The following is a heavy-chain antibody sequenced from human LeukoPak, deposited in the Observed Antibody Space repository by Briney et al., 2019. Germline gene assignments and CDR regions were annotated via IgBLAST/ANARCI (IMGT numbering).Heavy chain of an antibody. CDR1: GFTFSSYE. D-gene: IGHD3-22*01. V-gene: IGHV3-48*03. CDR2: ISSSGSTI. CDR3: ARGGKRRGITLIVATSTPRDAFDI. J-gene: IGHJ3*02. Sequence: PGGSLRLSCAASGFTFSSYEMNWVRQAPGKGLEWVSYISSSGSTIYYADSVKGRFTISRDNSKNTLYLQMKSLRAEDTAVYYCARGGKRRGITLIVATSTPRDAFDIWGQGTMVTVSS.